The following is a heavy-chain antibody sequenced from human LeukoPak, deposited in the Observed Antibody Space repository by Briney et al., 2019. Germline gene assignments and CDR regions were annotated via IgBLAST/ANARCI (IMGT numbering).Heavy chain of an antibody. CDR1: GYTFTGYY. CDR3: ASLAFLGYWSGGSCDSWFDP. Sequence: ASVTVSCMASGYTFTGYYMHWVRQAPGQGREWMGWINPNRGGTNYAQKCQGRVTMTRDTSISTAYMELSRLRSDDTAVYYCASLAFLGYWSGGSCDSWFDPWGQGTLVRVS. J-gene: IGHJ5*02. V-gene: IGHV1-2*02. CDR2: INPNRGGT. D-gene: IGHD2-15*01.